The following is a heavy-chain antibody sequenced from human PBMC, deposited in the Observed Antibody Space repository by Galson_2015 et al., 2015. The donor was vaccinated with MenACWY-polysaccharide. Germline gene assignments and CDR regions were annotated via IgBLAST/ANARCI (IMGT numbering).Heavy chain of an antibody. V-gene: IGHV3-30*18. Sequence: SLRLSCAASGFTFSSYGMHWVRQAPGEGLEWMALISYDGSNTYYADSVKGRFTVSRDNSKNTLYLQMNSLRAEDTAVYYCAKGLGYCSKTNCFYYYYYGMDVWGQGTTVTASS. CDR1: GFTFSSYG. D-gene: IGHD2-2*01. J-gene: IGHJ6*02. CDR2: ISYDGSNT. CDR3: AKGLGYCSKTNCFYYYYYGMDV.